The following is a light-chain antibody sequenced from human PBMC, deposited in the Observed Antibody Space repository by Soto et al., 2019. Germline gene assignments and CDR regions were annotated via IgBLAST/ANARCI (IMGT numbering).Light chain of an antibody. V-gene: IGKV3-20*01. CDR2: GAS. Sequence: IVMTQSPGTLSLSPGERATLSCRSSQSVSSRLAWYQQKPGQAPRLLISGASSRATGIPDRFSGSGSGTDFTLTISRLEPEDFAVYFCQQYGTSPWTFGQGTKVDIK. J-gene: IGKJ1*01. CDR3: QQYGTSPWT. CDR1: QSVSSR.